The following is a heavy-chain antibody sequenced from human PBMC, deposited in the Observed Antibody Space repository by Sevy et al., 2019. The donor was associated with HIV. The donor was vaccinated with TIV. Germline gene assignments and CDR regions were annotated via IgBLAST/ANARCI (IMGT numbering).Heavy chain of an antibody. D-gene: IGHD3-10*01. V-gene: IGHV3-23*01. Sequence: GGSLRLSCAASGFTFSSYAMNWVRQAPGKGLEWVSGISGSGGGPYYADSVKGRFTISRDNSKNTLYLQMNTLRAEDTALYYCAKDRITVVGDAFDMWGHWTMVTVSS. CDR1: GFTFSSYA. CDR3: AKDRITVVGDAFDM. J-gene: IGHJ3*02. CDR2: ISGSGGGP.